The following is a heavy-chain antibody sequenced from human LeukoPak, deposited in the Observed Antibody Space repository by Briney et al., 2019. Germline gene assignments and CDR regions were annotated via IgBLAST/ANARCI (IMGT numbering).Heavy chain of an antibody. V-gene: IGHV4-61*01. D-gene: IGHD1-26*01. CDR3: AREGGATFDY. CDR1: GGSVRSGSYY. Sequence: SETLSLTCTVSGGSVRSGSYYWSWIRKPRGKGLEWIGYIYYSGSTNYNPSLKSRVTISVDTSKNQFSLKLSSVTAADTAVYYCAREGGATFDYWGQGTLVTVSS. CDR2: IYYSGST. J-gene: IGHJ4*02.